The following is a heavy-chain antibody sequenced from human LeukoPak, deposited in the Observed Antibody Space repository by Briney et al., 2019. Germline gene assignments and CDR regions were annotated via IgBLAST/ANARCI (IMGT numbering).Heavy chain of an antibody. D-gene: IGHD1-26*01. Sequence: SSETLSLTCTVSGGSISSGSYYWSWIRQPAGKGLEWIGRIYTSGSTNYNPSLKSRVTISVDTSKNQFSLKLSSVTAADTAVYHCARRVVGALNWGQGTLVTVSS. CDR3: ARRVVGALN. CDR1: GGSISSGSYY. CDR2: IYTSGST. J-gene: IGHJ4*02. V-gene: IGHV4-61*02.